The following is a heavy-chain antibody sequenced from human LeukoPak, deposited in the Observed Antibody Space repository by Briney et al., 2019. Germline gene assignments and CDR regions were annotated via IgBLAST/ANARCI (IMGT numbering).Heavy chain of an antibody. J-gene: IGHJ4*02. Sequence: ASVKVSCKASGYTFTGYYMHWVRQAPGQGLEWMGRINPNSGGTNYAQKFQGRVTMTRDTSISTAYMELSRLRSDDTAVYYCARGSSANSDIYAYWGQGTLVTVSS. CDR3: ARGSSANSDIYAY. CDR2: INPNSGGT. V-gene: IGHV1-2*06. CDR1: GYTFTGYY. D-gene: IGHD4-23*01.